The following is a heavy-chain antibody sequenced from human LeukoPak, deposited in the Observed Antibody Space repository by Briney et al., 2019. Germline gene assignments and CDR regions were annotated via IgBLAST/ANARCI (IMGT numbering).Heavy chain of an antibody. CDR3: AKAIPTLTGTTGGWDY. Sequence: PGGSLRLSCAASGFIFKTYTMHWVRQAPGKGLEWVAVISYDGSNKYYADSVKGRFTISRDNSKNTLYLQMNSLRAEDTAVYYCAKAIPTLTGTTGGWDYWGQGTLVTVSS. J-gene: IGHJ4*02. CDR1: GFIFKTYT. V-gene: IGHV3-30*18. D-gene: IGHD1-20*01. CDR2: ISYDGSNK.